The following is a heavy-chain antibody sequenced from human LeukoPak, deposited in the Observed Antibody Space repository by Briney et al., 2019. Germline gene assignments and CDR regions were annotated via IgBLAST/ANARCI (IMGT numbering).Heavy chain of an antibody. CDR1: GCTFSSYA. V-gene: IGHV3-30-3*01. Sequence: GGSLRLSCADSGCTFSSYAMHWVRQAPGKGLEWVAVISYDGSNKYYADSVKGRFTISRDNSKNTLYLQMNSLRAEDTAVYYCARDKIGTMIVVVMYYFDYWGQGTLVTVSS. CDR3: ARDKIGTMIVVVMYYFDY. J-gene: IGHJ4*02. CDR2: ISYDGSNK. D-gene: IGHD3-22*01.